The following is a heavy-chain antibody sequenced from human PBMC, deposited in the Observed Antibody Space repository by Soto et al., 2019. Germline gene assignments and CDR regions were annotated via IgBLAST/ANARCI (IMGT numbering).Heavy chain of an antibody. CDR3: ARRGYGSRRGNDFDY. CDR1: GDSISSSNYY. V-gene: IGHV4-39*01. J-gene: IGHJ4*02. CDR2: IYYSGST. D-gene: IGHD3-10*01. Sequence: PSETLSLTCTVSGDSISSSNYYWGWIRQPPGKGLEWIGSIYYSGSTYYNPSLKSRVTISVDTSNNQFSLKLSSVTAADTAVYYCARRGYGSRRGNDFDYWGQGTLVTVSS.